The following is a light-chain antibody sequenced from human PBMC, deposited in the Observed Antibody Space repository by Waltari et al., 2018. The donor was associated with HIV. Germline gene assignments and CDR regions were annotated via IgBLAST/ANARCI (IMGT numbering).Light chain of an antibody. CDR3: ATWDDSLNAYVV. CDR2: RTN. Sequence: QSVVTQPPSASGTPGQRVTISCSGSSSNIGSNTVNWYPQPPGTAPKLLIYRTNQRPSAVPDRFSGSKSGTSASLAISGLQSEDEADYYCATWDDSLNAYVVFGGGTKLTVL. V-gene: IGLV1-44*01. CDR1: SSNIGSNT. J-gene: IGLJ2*01.